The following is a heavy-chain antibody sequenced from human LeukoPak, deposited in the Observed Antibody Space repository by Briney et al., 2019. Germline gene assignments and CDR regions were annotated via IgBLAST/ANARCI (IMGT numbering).Heavy chain of an antibody. J-gene: IGHJ4*02. V-gene: IGHV1-18*01. Sequence: PVASVKVSCKASGYTFTSYGISWVRQAPGQGLEWMGWISAYNGNTNYAQKLQGRVTMTTDTSTSTAYMELRSLRSDDTAVYYCAIHRYFDWNFDYWGQGTLVTVSS. CDR3: AIHRYFDWNFDY. CDR1: GYTFTSYG. CDR2: ISAYNGNT. D-gene: IGHD3-9*01.